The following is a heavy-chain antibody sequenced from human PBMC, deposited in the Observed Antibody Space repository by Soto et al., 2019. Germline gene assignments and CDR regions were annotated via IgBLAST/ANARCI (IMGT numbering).Heavy chain of an antibody. J-gene: IGHJ4*02. CDR2: ISHSGST. V-gene: IGHV4-30-2*01. CDR1: GGTISSGGYS. CDR3: ASGSHVPHY. Sequence: QLQLQESGSGLVKPSQTLSLTCAVSGGTISSGGYSWSWIRQPPGKSLEWIGYISHSGSTYYNPSLKSRVTISVDRSKNQFSLKLSSVTAADTAMYYCASGSHVPHYWGQGTLVTVSS. D-gene: IGHD6-6*01.